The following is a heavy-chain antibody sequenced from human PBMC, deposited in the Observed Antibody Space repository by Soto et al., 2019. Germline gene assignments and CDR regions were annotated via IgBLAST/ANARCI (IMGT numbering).Heavy chain of an antibody. J-gene: IGHJ5*02. CDR1: GGSVNSGGYS. CDR3: TRGVLA. CDR2: ISPSGSP. Sequence: QVQLHESGSRLVRPSQTVSLTCSVSGGSVNSGGYSWSWIRQPPGKGLEWIAFISPSGSPAYNPSLKSRVTISVDRSKNQISLELSSVTAADTAVYYCTRGVLAWGPGTRVTVSS. D-gene: IGHD2-8*01. V-gene: IGHV4-30-2*01.